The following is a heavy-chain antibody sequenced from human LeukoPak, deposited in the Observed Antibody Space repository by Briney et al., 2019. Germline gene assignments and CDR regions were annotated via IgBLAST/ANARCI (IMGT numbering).Heavy chain of an antibody. CDR1: GFTFGDYG. CDR3: AKPYYDMLTGKGPSDF. V-gene: IGHV3-49*04. D-gene: IGHD3-9*01. Sequence: PGGSLRLSCTASGFTFGDYGMSWVRQAPGKGLEWVGFIRSKTYGGTTEYAASVKGRFTISRDDSKSIAYLQMNSLKTEDTAVYYCAKPYYDMLTGKGPSDFWGRGTRVTV. J-gene: IGHJ4*02. CDR2: IRSKTYGGTT.